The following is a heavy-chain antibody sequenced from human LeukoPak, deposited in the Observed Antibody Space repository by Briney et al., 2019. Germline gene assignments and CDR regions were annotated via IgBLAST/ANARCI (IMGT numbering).Heavy chain of an antibody. CDR1: GGPFSGYY. Sequence: SETLSLTCAVYGGPFSGYYWSWIRQPPGKGLEWIGEINHSGSTNYNPSLKSRVTISVDTSKNQFSLKLSSVTAADTAVYYCARRDGYKNFDYWGQGTLVTVSS. CDR3: ARRDGYKNFDY. J-gene: IGHJ4*02. CDR2: INHSGST. V-gene: IGHV4-34*01. D-gene: IGHD5-24*01.